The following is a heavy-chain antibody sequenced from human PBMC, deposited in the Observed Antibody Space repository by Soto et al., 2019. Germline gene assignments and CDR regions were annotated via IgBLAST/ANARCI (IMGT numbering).Heavy chain of an antibody. Sequence: ELQLVESGGGLVQPGGSLRLSCAASGFTFSSYSMNWVRQAPGKGLEWVSYISSSSNTIYYADSVKGRFTVSRDNAKNSLYLQMNSLRDEDTAVYYCARDLDSSGYSPAYWGQGTLVTVSS. CDR2: ISSSSNTI. V-gene: IGHV3-48*02. J-gene: IGHJ4*02. CDR3: ARDLDSSGYSPAY. CDR1: GFTFSSYS. D-gene: IGHD3-22*01.